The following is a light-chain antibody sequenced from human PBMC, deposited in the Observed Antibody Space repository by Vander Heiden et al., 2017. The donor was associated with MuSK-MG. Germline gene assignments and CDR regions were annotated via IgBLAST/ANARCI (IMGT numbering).Light chain of an antibody. CDR2: RNN. J-gene: IGLJ3*02. CDR3: SASDSSLSAWV. CDR1: SNNVGNEG. V-gene: IGLV10-54*01. Sequence: QAGLTQPPSVSKGLRQTATLTCAGNSNNVGNEGAAWLQKHQGHPPKLRSDRNNNRPSGISERFAASRSGNTAYLNITGLQPEDEADDYCSASDSSLSAWVFGGGTKLTVL.